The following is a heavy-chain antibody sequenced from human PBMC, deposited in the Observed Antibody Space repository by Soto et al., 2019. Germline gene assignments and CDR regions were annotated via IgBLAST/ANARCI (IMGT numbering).Heavy chain of an antibody. CDR1: GYTFTSYY. V-gene: IGHV1-46*01. CDR3: ARALVVPAAMARRVATSPFDY. J-gene: IGHJ4*02. D-gene: IGHD2-2*01. Sequence: ASVKVSCKASGYTFTSYYMHWVRQAPGQGLEWMGIINPSGGSTSYAQKFQGRVTMTRDTSTSTVYMELSSLRSEDTAVYYCARALVVPAAMARRVATSPFDYWGQGTLVTVSS. CDR2: INPSGGST.